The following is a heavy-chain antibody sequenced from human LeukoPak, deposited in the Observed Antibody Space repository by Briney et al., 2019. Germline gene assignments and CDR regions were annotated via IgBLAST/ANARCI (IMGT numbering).Heavy chain of an antibody. J-gene: IGHJ4*02. CDR2: ISGSGGST. Sequence: QAGGSLRLSCAASGFTFSSYAMSWVRQAPGKGLEWVSAISGSGGSTYYADSVKGRFTISRDNSKNTLYLQMNSLRAEDTAVYYCAKVRGYSYGPLDYWGQGTLVTVSS. CDR1: GFTFSSYA. D-gene: IGHD5-18*01. V-gene: IGHV3-23*01. CDR3: AKVRGYSYGPLDY.